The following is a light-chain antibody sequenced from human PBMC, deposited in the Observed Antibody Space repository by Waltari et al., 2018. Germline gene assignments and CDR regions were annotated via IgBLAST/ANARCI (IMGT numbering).Light chain of an antibody. CDR2: DVT. Sequence: QSALTQPRSASGPPGQSVTISCARTGSDVGDCNSVSWYQQLPGKAPKLVIFDVTKRPSGVPDRFSGSKSGTSASLTVSGLQAEDEADYYCCSYAGIWVFGGGTKLTVL. J-gene: IGLJ3*02. CDR3: CSYAGIWV. V-gene: IGLV2-11*01. CDR1: GSDVGDCNS.